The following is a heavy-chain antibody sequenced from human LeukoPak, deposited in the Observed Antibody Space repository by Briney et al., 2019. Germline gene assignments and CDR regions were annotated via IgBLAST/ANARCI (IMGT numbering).Heavy chain of an antibody. CDR2: IRYDGSNK. CDR3: AKSGGSYGSGSADY. Sequence: GGSLRLSCAASGFTFSSYEMNWVRQAPGKGLEWVAFIRYDGSNKYYADSVKGRFTISRDNSKNTLYLQMNSLRAEDTAVYYCAKSGGSYGSGSADYWGQGTLVTVSS. V-gene: IGHV3-30*02. CDR1: GFTFSSYE. D-gene: IGHD3-10*01. J-gene: IGHJ4*02.